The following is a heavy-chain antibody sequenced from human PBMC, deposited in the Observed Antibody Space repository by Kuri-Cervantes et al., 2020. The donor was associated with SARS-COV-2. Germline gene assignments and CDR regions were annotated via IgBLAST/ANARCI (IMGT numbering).Heavy chain of an antibody. Sequence: GGSLRLSCAASGFTFSSYAMHWVRQAPGKGLEWVAVISYDGSNKYYADSVKGRFTISRANSKNTLYLQMNSLRAEDTAVYYCASRDPLGGEYWGQGTLVTVSS. CDR3: ASRDPLGGEY. V-gene: IGHV3-30-3*01. J-gene: IGHJ4*02. CDR2: ISYDGSNK. D-gene: IGHD3-16*01. CDR1: GFTFSSYA.